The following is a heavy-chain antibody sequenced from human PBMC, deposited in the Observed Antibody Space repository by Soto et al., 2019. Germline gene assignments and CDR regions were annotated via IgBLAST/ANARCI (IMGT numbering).Heavy chain of an antibody. V-gene: IGHV3-30*18. J-gene: IGHJ4*02. CDR2: ISYDGSNK. D-gene: IGHD3-22*01. CDR3: AKDWYSSGYLTPYFDY. Sequence: QVQLVESGGGVVQPGRSLRLSCAASGFTFSSYGMHWVRQAPGKGLEWVAVISYDGSNKYYADSVKGRFTISRDNSKNTLYLQMNSLRAEDTAVYYCAKDWYSSGYLTPYFDYWGQGTLVTVSS. CDR1: GFTFSSYG.